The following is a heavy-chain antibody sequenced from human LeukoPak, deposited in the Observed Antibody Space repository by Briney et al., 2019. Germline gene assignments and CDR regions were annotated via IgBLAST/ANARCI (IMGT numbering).Heavy chain of an antibody. CDR1: GFTFGSYG. D-gene: IGHD4-17*01. Sequence: GGSLRLSCAASGFTFGSYGMHWVRQAPGKGLEWVSGISWNSGSIGYADSVKGRFTISRDNAETSLHLQMNSLRAEDTAVYYCARGGNHGDYWYFDLWGRGTLVTVSS. CDR3: ARGGNHGDYWYFDL. J-gene: IGHJ2*01. CDR2: ISWNSGSI. V-gene: IGHV3-9*01.